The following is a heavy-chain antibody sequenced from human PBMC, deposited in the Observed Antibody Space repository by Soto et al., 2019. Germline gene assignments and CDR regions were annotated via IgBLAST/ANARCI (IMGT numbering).Heavy chain of an antibody. V-gene: IGHV4-31*03. D-gene: IGHD3-22*01. CDR1: GGSISSGGYY. Sequence: SETLSLTCTVSGGSISSGGYYWSWIRQHPGKGLEWIGYIYYSGSTYYNPSLKSRVTISVDTSKNQFSLKLSSVTAADTAVYYCARVSKPGYYYDSSGPDYWGQGTLVTVPQ. CDR3: ARVSKPGYYYDSSGPDY. J-gene: IGHJ4*02. CDR2: IYYSGST.